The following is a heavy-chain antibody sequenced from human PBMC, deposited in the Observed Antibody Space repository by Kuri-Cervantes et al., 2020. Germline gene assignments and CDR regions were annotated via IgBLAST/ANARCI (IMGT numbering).Heavy chain of an antibody. CDR3: ARFGSN. CDR1: GFTFDDYA. D-gene: IGHD3-10*01. CDR2: IWYDGSNK. J-gene: IGHJ4*02. V-gene: IGHV3-33*08. Sequence: GESLKISCAASGFTFDDYAMHWVRQAPGKGLEWVAVIWYDGSNKYYADSVKGRFTISRDNSKNTLYLQMNSLRAEDTAVYYCARFGSNWGQGTLVTVSS.